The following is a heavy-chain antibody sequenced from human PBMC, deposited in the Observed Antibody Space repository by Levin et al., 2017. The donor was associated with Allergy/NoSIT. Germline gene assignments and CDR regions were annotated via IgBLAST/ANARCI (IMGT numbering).Heavy chain of an antibody. CDR2: INHSGST. V-gene: IGHV4-34*01. CDR3: SREPRSLWSGYLYFDL. J-gene: IGHJ4*02. Sequence: PSETLSLTCTVYGDSFSGYYWSWIRQPPGQGLEWIGEINHSGSTNYNPSLKSRVTITVDTYKNQFSLSLSSMTAADTGVFFCSREPRSLWSGYLYFDLWGQGSLVTVSS. CDR1: GDSFSGYY. D-gene: IGHD3-3*01.